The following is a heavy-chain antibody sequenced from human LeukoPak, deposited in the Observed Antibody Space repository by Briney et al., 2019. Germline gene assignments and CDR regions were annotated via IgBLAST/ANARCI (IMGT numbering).Heavy chain of an antibody. D-gene: IGHD3-10*01. J-gene: IGHJ6*03. CDR1: DFTVSSNY. V-gene: IGHV3-53*01. CDR3: ARSLRVRGVPDYMDV. Sequence: GGSLRLSCAASDFTVSSNYMTWVSQPPGKGLEWVSVIHKNAITSYADTVRGRFTISRDNSKNTLYLQMNNLRVDDTAVYYCARSLRVRGVPDYMDVWGKGTTVTVYS. CDR2: IHKNAIT.